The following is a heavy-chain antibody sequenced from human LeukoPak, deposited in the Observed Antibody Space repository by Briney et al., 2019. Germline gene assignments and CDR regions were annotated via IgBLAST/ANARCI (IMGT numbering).Heavy chain of an antibody. CDR3: ARERLETTRLAYYYYYMDV. D-gene: IGHD4-17*01. J-gene: IGHJ6*03. CDR2: IYYSGST. Sequence: SETLSLTCTVSGGSISSYYWSWIRQPPGKGLEWIGYIYYSGSTNYNPSLKSRVTISVDTSKNQFSLKLSSVTAADTAVYYCARERLETTRLAYYYYYMDVWGKGTTVTVSS. CDR1: GGSISSYY. V-gene: IGHV4-59*01.